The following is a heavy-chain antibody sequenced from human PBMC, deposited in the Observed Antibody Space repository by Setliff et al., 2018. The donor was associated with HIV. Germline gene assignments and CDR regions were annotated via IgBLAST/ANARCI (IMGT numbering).Heavy chain of an antibody. J-gene: IGHJ4*02. CDR1: GDSISSYY. CDR2: IYYSGST. D-gene: IGHD7-27*01. V-gene: IGHV4-59*01. Sequence: SETLSLTCTVSGDSISSYYWSWIRRPPGKGLEWIGYIYYSGSTNYNPSLKSRVTISVDTSKNQLSLKLSSVTAADTAVYYCARQVGNKVLFDSWGQGTLVTVSS. CDR3: ARQVGNKVLFDS.